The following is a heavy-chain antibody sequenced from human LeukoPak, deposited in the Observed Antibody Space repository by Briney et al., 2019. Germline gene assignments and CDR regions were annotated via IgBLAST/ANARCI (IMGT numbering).Heavy chain of an antibody. CDR2: ISSSSSYI. CDR1: GFTFSSYS. D-gene: IGHD6-19*01. Sequence: GGSLRLSCAASGFTFSSYSMNWVRQAPGKGLEWVSSISSSSSYIYYADSVKGRFTISRDNAKNSLYLQMNSLRAEDTAVYYCARENEVAGINYWGQGTLVTVSS. J-gene: IGHJ4*02. V-gene: IGHV3-21*01. CDR3: ARENEVAGINY.